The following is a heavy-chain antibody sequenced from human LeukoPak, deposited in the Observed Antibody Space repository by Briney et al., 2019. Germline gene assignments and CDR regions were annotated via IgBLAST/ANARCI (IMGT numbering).Heavy chain of an antibody. V-gene: IGHV3-21*01. CDR1: GFTFSSYS. CDR3: ARVRGDSSSSWLYYYYYMDV. D-gene: IGHD6-6*01. J-gene: IGHJ6*03. Sequence: PGGSLRLSCAASGFTFSSYSMNWVRQAPGKGLEWASSISSSSSYIYYADSVKGRFTISRDNAKNSLYLQMNSLRAEDTAVYYCARVRGDSSSSWLYYYYYMDVWGKGTTVTVSS. CDR2: ISSSSSYI.